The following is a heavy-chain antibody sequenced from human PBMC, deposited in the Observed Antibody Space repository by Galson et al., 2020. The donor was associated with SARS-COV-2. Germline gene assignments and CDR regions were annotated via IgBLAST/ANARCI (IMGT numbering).Heavy chain of an antibody. CDR3: ARGDGRLAAACTH. Sequence: GESLKISCKASGYSFTNYDINWVRQAPGQGPEWMGWVRPNSGNAGYVEKFQGRITMTWDTSTSTAYMELSRLRSEDTAVYFCARGDGRLAAACTHWGQGTLVTVSS. D-gene: IGHD6-13*01. CDR1: GYSFTNYD. V-gene: IGHV1-8*02. J-gene: IGHJ4*02. CDR2: VRPNSGNA.